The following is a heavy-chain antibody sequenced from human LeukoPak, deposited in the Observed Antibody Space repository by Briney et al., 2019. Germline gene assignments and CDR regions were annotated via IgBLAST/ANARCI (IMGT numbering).Heavy chain of an antibody. D-gene: IGHD3-22*01. CDR3: ARFSVWSYYDSSGYFDS. J-gene: IGHJ4*02. Sequence: GGSLRLSCAASGFTFSSYGMNWVRQAPGKGLEWVSAISGSGGNTYYADSVKGRFTISRDNSKNSLYLQMNSLRAEDTAVYYCARFSVWSYYDSSGYFDSWGQGTLVTVSS. V-gene: IGHV3-23*01. CDR2: ISGSGGNT. CDR1: GFTFSSYG.